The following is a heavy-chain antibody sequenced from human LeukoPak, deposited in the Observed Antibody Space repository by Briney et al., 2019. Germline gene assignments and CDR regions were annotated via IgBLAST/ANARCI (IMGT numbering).Heavy chain of an antibody. Sequence: SETLSLTCTVSGGSISSGYYWGWIRQPPGKGLEWIGSIYHSGSTYYNPSLKSRVTISVDTSKNQFSLKLSSVTAADTAVYYCARWGTITMIVVGWGQGTLVTVSS. J-gene: IGHJ4*02. V-gene: IGHV4-38-2*02. D-gene: IGHD3-22*01. CDR1: GGSISSGYY. CDR2: IYHSGST. CDR3: ARWGTITMIVVG.